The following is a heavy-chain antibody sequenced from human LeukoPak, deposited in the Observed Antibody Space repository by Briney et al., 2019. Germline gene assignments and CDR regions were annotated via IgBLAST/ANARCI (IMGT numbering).Heavy chain of an antibody. D-gene: IGHD3-10*01. Sequence: GGSLRLSCAASGFTFSSYGMHWVRQAPGKGLEWVAVIWYDGSNKYYADSVKGRFTISRDNSKNTLYLQMNSLRAEDTAVYYCAREARTMVRGVLYGMDVWGQGTTVTVSS. CDR2: IWYDGSNK. CDR3: AREARTMVRGVLYGMDV. CDR1: GFTFSSYG. V-gene: IGHV3-33*01. J-gene: IGHJ6*02.